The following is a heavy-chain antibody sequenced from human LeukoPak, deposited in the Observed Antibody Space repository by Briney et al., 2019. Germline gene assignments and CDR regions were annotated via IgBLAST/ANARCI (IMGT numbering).Heavy chain of an antibody. CDR2: ISYDGSHK. CDR1: GITFRSYG. D-gene: IGHD1-26*01. Sequence: GGSLRLSCAASGITFRSYGMHWVRQAPGKGLEWVAVISYDGSHKYYADSVKGRFSISRDNSKNTLYLQMNSLRADDTAVYYCARSALYGIVTDYYYGMDVWGQGTTVTVSS. J-gene: IGHJ6*02. CDR3: ARSALYGIVTDYYYGMDV. V-gene: IGHV3-30*03.